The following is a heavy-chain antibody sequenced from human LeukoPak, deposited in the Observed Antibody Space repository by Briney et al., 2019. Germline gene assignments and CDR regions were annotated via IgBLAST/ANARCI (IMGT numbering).Heavy chain of an antibody. Sequence: ASVKVSCKASGYTFTSYGISWVRQAPGQGLEWMGWISAYNGNTNYAQKLQGRVTMTTDTSTSTAYMELRSLRSDDTAVYYCARDWALMWYGDRKAPFDYWGQGTLVTVSS. V-gene: IGHV1-18*01. J-gene: IGHJ4*02. CDR1: GYTFTSYG. D-gene: IGHD4-17*01. CDR2: ISAYNGNT. CDR3: ARDWALMWYGDRKAPFDY.